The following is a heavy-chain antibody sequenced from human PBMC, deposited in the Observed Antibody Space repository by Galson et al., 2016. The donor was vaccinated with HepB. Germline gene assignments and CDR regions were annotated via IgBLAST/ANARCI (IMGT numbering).Heavy chain of an antibody. J-gene: IGHJ4*02. D-gene: IGHD2-21*02. CDR1: GFTLRTYA. Sequence: SLRLSCAATGFTLRTYAMSWVRQGPGKGLEWVSGITGADADTYYADAVKGRFTISRDNAKKSLYLQMNSLRVEDTAIYYCARVAQIVVVTANFEHWGQGALVTVSS. V-gene: IGHV3-23*01. CDR2: ITGADADT. CDR3: ARVAQIVVVTANFEH.